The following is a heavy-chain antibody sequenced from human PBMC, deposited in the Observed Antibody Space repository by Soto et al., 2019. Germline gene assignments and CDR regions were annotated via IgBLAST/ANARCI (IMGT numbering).Heavy chain of an antibody. CDR2: FSWNSGNI. CDR3: AKSSSSGWNRNQNVDY. V-gene: IGHV3-9*01. Sequence: GGSLRLSCAASGFTFDDYAMHWVRQAPGKGLEWVSGFSWNSGNIDYADSVRGRFTISRDNAKSSLYLLMNSLRAEDTALYYCAKSSSSGWNRNQNVDYWGQGTLVTVSS. CDR1: GFTFDDYA. J-gene: IGHJ4*02. D-gene: IGHD6-19*01.